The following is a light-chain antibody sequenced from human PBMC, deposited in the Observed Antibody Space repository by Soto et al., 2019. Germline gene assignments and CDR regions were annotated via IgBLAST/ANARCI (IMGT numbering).Light chain of an antibody. CDR3: QHYRSSLWT. J-gene: IGKJ1*01. CDR2: AAS. CDR1: ESVSSSY. V-gene: IGKV3-20*01. Sequence: EIVLPQSPGTLSVSPGETVTLSCRASESVSSSYLAWYQQKPGQAPRLLIYAASSRATGIPDRFSGSGSGTDFTLTISRLEPEDFAVYYCQHYRSSLWTFGQGTKVEIK.